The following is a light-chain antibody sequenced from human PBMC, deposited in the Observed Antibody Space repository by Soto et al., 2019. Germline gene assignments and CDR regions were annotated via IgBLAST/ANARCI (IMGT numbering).Light chain of an antibody. V-gene: IGKV3-20*01. CDR1: QGDTPAY. Sequence: EIVLTPSPGTLSLSTGDRATLSCRASQGDTPAYLAWYQHKPGQAPRLLIYGSSHRATGIPARFSGSGSGTDFTLTLSRLEPEDFAVYACQLDGGSPLIAFGPRTRVDFQ. J-gene: IGKJ3*01. CDR3: QLDGGSPLIA. CDR2: GSS.